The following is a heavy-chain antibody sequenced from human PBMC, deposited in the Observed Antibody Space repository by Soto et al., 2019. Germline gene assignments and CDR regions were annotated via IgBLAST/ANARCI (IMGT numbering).Heavy chain of an antibody. J-gene: IGHJ6*02. CDR2: ISYDGSNK. Sequence: PGGSLRLSCAASGFTFSSYGMHWVRQAPGKGLEWVAVISYDGSNKNHADTVKGRFTISRGNSKNTLYLQMNSLRAEDTAVYYCARGYDFWSGYYYPYGMDVWGQATTVTVSS. CDR1: GFTFSSYG. CDR3: ARGYDFWSGYYYPYGMDV. V-gene: IGHV3-30*03. D-gene: IGHD3-3*01.